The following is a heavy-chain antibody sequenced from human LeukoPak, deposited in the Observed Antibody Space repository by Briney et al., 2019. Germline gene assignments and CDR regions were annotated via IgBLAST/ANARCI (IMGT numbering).Heavy chain of an antibody. D-gene: IGHD2-15*01. CDR3: ASGGMGYCSGGSCYRLDY. CDR2: MNPNSGNT. J-gene: IGHJ4*02. Sequence: GASVKVSCKASGGTFSSYAISWVRQAPGQGLEWMGWMNPNSGNTGYAQKFQGRVTMTRNTSISTAYMELSSLRSEDTAVYYCASGGMGYCSGGSCYRLDYWGQGTLVTVSS. V-gene: IGHV1-8*02. CDR1: GGTFSSYA.